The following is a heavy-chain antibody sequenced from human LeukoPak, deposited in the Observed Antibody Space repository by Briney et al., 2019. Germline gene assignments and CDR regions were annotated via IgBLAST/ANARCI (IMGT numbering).Heavy chain of an antibody. V-gene: IGHV3-30*02. D-gene: IGHD2-2*01. Sequence: GGSLRLSCAASGFTFSSYGMHWVRQAPGKGLEWVAFIRYDGSNKYYADSVKGRFTTSRDNSKNTLYLQMNSLRAEDTAVYYCAKMSPYQLLSDYWGQGTLVTVSS. J-gene: IGHJ4*02. CDR3: AKMSPYQLLSDY. CDR2: IRYDGSNK. CDR1: GFTFSSYG.